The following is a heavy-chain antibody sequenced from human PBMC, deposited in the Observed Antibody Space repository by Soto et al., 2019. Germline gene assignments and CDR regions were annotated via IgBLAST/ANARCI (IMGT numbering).Heavy chain of an antibody. CDR3: AKCGYDFWSGHHPTSYYYYGMDV. J-gene: IGHJ6*02. V-gene: IGHV3-23*01. D-gene: IGHD3-3*01. CDR2: ISGSGGST. CDR1: GFTFSSYA. Sequence: PGGSLRLSCAASGFTFSSYAMSWVRQAPGKGLEWVSAISGSGGSTYYADSVKGRFTISRDNSKNTLYLQMNSLRAEDTAVYYCAKCGYDFWSGHHPTSYYYYGMDVWGQGSTVTVSS.